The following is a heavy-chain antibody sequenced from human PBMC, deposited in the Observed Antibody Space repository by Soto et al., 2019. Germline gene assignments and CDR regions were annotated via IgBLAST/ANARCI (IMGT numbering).Heavy chain of an antibody. J-gene: IGHJ5*02. CDR3: ARHYSSGSRNWFDP. V-gene: IGHV4-39*01. Sequence: LSLTCSVSGGSINSSSYFWGWVRQPPGKGLEWIGSIYYSGSTYYNPSLRSRVTISVDTSRNQFSLKLSSVTAADTAVFYCARHYSSGSRNWFDPWGQGTLVTVSS. D-gene: IGHD6-19*01. CDR2: IYYSGST. CDR1: GGSINSSSYF.